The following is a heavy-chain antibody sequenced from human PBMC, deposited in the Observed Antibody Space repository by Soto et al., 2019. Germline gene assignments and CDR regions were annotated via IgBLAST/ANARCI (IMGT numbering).Heavy chain of an antibody. CDR1: GYTCNNYD. D-gene: IGHD3-10*01. CDR2: MNPNSGNT. CDR3: TRAYGADTFDF. V-gene: IGHV1-8*02. Sequence: ASVKVSCKASGYTCNNYDIHWVLQAPGHGLEWMGWMNPNSGNTGYAQNFRGRVTMTQNTAIGTAYMELSSLRSDDTATDYCTRAYGADTFDFWGQGTRVT. J-gene: IGHJ5*01.